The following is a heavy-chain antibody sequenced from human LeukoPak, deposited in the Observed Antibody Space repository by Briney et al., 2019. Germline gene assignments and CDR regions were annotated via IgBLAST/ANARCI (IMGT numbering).Heavy chain of an antibody. D-gene: IGHD3-10*01. J-gene: IGHJ3*02. CDR1: GYTFSSYG. CDR3: ARDSGLYGSERAFDI. Sequence: GASVKVSCKASGYTFSSYGISWVRLAPGQGLEWMGWISAYNGNTNYAQKLQGRVTMTTDTSTTTAYMELRSLRSDDTAVYYCARDSGLYGSERAFDIWGQGTMVTVSS. CDR2: ISAYNGNT. V-gene: IGHV1-18*01.